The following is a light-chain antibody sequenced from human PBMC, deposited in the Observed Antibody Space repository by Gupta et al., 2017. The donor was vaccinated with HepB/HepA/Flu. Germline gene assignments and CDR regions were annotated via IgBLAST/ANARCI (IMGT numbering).Light chain of an antibody. J-gene: IGLJ2*01. CDR1: SSDVGGYNY. CDR3: SSYTRSNTLV. Sequence: QSALTQPASVSGSPGQSITISCTGTSSDVGGYNYVAWYQQCPGRPPKLMIYDVSNRPSGVSNRFSGSQSGNTASLTISGLQAEDEGDFYCSSYTRSNTLVFGGWTKLTVL. V-gene: IGLV2-14*03. CDR2: DVS.